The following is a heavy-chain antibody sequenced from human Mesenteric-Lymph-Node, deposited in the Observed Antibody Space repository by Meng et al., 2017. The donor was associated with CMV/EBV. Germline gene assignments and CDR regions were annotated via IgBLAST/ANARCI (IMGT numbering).Heavy chain of an antibody. CDR1: GFTISNYA. J-gene: IGHJ6*02. V-gene: IGHV3-23*03. CDR3: AKIVQSAAGFYFFAMDV. D-gene: IGHD2-8*01. Sequence: GESLKISCTAPGFTISNYAINWVRQAPGKGLEWLSVLYGDGTTTFYADSVKGRFTITRDNSKNTVYLQMNSLRAEDTAVYYCAKIVQSAAGFYFFAMDVWGQGTTVTVSS. CDR2: LYGDGTTT.